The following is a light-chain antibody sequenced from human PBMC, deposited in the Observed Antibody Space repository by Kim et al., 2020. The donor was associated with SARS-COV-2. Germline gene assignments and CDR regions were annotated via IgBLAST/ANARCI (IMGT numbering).Light chain of an antibody. CDR2: AVS. V-gene: IGLV2-14*01. CDR3: YSYTSSKTWR. CDR1: SSDVGGYNY. J-gene: IGLJ2*01. Sequence: QSALTQPASVSGSPGQSITISCTGTSSDVGGYNYVSWYQHHPGKVPKLMIYAVSNRPSGVSYRFSGSKSGNTASLTISGLQSEDEADYYCYSYTSSKTWRVGGGTQLTVL.